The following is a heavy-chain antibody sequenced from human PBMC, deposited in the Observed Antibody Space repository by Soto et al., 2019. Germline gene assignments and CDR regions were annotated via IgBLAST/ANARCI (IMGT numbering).Heavy chain of an antibody. D-gene: IGHD3-16*01. CDR1: GSTFRGYY. Sequence: QVQLVQSGAEVKKPGASVKVSCKTAGSTFRGYYVHWVRQAPGQGLEWVGLMNFNGGDIMSAQTFKGRVTMTRDTSISTAYMELYRLTFDDAAVYYCARRLWPGALDVWGQGSMVTVSS. J-gene: IGHJ3*01. CDR3: ARRLWPGALDV. CDR2: MNFNGGDI. V-gene: IGHV1-2*02.